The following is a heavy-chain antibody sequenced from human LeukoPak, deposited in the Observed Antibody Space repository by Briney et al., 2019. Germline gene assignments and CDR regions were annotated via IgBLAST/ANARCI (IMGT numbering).Heavy chain of an antibody. D-gene: IGHD5-18*01. J-gene: IGHJ5*02. CDR3: ARVQLWFGCNWFDP. V-gene: IGHV3-53*01. CDR2: IYSGGST. CDR1: GFTVSSNY. Sequence: GGSLRLSCAASGFTVSSNYMSWVRQAPGKGLEWVSVIYSGGSTYYADSVKGRFTISRDNSKNTLYLQMNSLRAEDTAVYYCARVQLWFGCNWFDPWGQGTLVTVSS.